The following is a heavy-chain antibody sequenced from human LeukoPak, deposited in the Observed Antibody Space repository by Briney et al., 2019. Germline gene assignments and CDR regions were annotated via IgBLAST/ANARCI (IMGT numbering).Heavy chain of an antibody. J-gene: IGHJ4*02. CDR1: GFTFDDYA. CDR2: INWNSRSI. V-gene: IGHV3-9*01. Sequence: GGSLRLSCAASGFTFDDYAMHWVRQAPGKGLEWVSGINWNSRSIGYADSVKGRFTISRDSAKNSLYLQMNSLRAEDTALYYCAKGRGDIVATIDYWGQGTLVTVSS. D-gene: IGHD5-12*01. CDR3: AKGRGDIVATIDY.